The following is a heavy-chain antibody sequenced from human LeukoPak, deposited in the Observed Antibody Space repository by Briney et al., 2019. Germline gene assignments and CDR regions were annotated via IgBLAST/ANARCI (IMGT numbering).Heavy chain of an antibody. J-gene: IGHJ5*02. D-gene: IGHD3-16*01. CDR3: ARDLAGGRFDL. CDR1: GFIFRTYT. Sequence: GGSLRLSCTASGFIFRTYTMNWVRQAPGKGLEWVSYISSSSGNIYYADSMKGRFTISRDSTKNLLYLQMNGLRAEDTAVYYCARDLAGGRFDLWGQGTLVTVSS. V-gene: IGHV3-21*06. CDR2: ISSSSGNI.